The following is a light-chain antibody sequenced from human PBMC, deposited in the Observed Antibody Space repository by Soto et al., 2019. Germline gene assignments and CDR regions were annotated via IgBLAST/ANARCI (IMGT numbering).Light chain of an antibody. J-gene: IGKJ5*01. CDR3: QQRSNWPIT. V-gene: IGKV3D-20*02. CDR2: GAS. Sequence: EIVLTQSPGTLSLSPGERATLSCRASQKISSRYLAWYLQKPGQAPRFLIYGASSRATGIPDRFSGSGSGTDFTLTISSLEPEDFAVYYCQQRSNWPITFGQGTRLEIK. CDR1: QKISSRY.